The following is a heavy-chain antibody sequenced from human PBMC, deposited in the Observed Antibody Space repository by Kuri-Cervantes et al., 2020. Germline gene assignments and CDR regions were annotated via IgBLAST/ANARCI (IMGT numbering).Heavy chain of an antibody. CDR3: ARVRAAAGLHWFDP. Sequence: ASVKVSCKASGDTFTNYGISWVRQAPGQGLEWMGWISVDNGNRDYAQKFQGRITMTTDTSTRTAYMEMRSLRSDDTAVYYCARVRAAAGLHWFDPWGQGTLVTVSS. CDR1: GDTFTNYG. CDR2: ISVDNGNR. J-gene: IGHJ5*02. V-gene: IGHV1-18*01. D-gene: IGHD6-13*01.